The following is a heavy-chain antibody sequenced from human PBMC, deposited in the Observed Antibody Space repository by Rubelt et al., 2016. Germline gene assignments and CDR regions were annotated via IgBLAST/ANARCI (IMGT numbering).Heavy chain of an antibody. J-gene: IGHJ4*02. D-gene: IGHD5-12*01. CDR2: ISSSGSTI. Sequence: EVQLVESGGGLVQPGGSLRLSCAASGFTFSSYDMNWVRQAPGKGLEWVSYISSSGSTIYYADSVKGRFTIPRDNAKNSRYLTMNSLRAEDTAVYYCARSDIVATITDYWGQGTLVTVSS. V-gene: IGHV3-48*03. CDR3: ARSDIVATITDY. CDR1: GFTFSSYD.